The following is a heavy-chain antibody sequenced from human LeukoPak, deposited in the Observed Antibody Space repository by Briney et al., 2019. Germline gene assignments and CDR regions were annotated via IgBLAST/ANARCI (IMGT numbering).Heavy chain of an antibody. Sequence: PSESLSLTCTVSGGSISSYYMSWIRQPPGKGLEWTGYIFYSGSTNYNPCLKSRVTISVDTSKNQFSLKLSSVTAADTAVYYWARGEEGNWYFELCGRGTLVTVSS. CDR3: ARGEEGNWYFEL. V-gene: IGHV4-59*01. CDR1: GGSISSYY. CDR2: IFYSGST. J-gene: IGHJ2*01.